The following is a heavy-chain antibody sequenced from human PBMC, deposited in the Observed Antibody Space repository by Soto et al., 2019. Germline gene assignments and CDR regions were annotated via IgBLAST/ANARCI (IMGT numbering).Heavy chain of an antibody. CDR2: IYYSGST. J-gene: IGHJ4*02. Sequence: SETLSLTCTVSGGSISSGDYYWSWIRQPPGKGLEWIGYIYYSGSTYYNPSLKSRVTISVDTSKNQFSLKLSSVTAADTAVYYCARDLGGDYALYYFDYWGQGTLVTVSS. CDR1: GGSISSGDYY. V-gene: IGHV4-30-4*01. D-gene: IGHD4-17*01. CDR3: ARDLGGDYALYYFDY.